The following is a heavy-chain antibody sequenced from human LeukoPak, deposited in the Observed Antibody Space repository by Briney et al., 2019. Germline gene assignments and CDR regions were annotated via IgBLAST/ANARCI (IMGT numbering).Heavy chain of an antibody. D-gene: IGHD6-13*01. Sequence: SETLSLTCAVYGGSFSGYYWSWIRQPPGKGLEWIGEINHSGSTNYNPSLKSRVTISVDTSKNQFSLKLSSVTAADTAVYYCAGPSRYSSSWYYFDYWGQGTLVTVSS. CDR1: GGSFSGYY. V-gene: IGHV4-34*01. CDR3: AGPSRYSSSWYYFDY. J-gene: IGHJ4*02. CDR2: INHSGST.